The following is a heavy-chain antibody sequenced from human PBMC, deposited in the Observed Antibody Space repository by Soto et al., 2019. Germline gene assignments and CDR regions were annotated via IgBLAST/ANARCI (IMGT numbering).Heavy chain of an antibody. V-gene: IGHV1-18*01. CDR1: GYTFTNYG. CDR3: ARAGPEHYVSEPFDF. CDR2: ISGYKGNT. D-gene: IGHD3-16*01. J-gene: IGHJ4*02. Sequence: QVQLVQSGAEVKKPGASVQVSCKASGYTFTNYGISWVRQAPGQGLEWMGWISGYKGNTNYAQKFQGRVIMTIDTSTSTAYMELRSLRSDDTAFYYCARAGPEHYVSEPFDFWGQGTLVTVSS.